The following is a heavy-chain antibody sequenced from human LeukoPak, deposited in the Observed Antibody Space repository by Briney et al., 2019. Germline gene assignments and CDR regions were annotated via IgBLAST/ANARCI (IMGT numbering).Heavy chain of an antibody. CDR1: GYTFTSYD. V-gene: IGHV1-8*01. J-gene: IGHJ4*02. CDR2: MNPNSGNT. D-gene: IGHD3-3*01. Sequence: GASVKVSCKASGYTFTSYDINWVRQATGQGLEWMGWMNPNSGNTGYAQKFQGRVTMTRDTSISTAYMELSSLRSEDTAVYYCARVTPDFWSGYRNYWRQGTLVTVSS. CDR3: ARVTPDFWSGYRNY.